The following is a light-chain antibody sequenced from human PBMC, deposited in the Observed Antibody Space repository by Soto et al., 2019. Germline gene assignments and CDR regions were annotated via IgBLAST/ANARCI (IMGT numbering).Light chain of an antibody. CDR2: GVS. CDR3: QQYGSSPLIT. J-gene: IGKJ5*01. Sequence: ESVLTQSPGTLALSPGERAALSCRASQRLSASDIAWYQQKPCQSPKFLIYGVSSRATGIPDRFSGSVSGTNFTLTISRLEPEDFAVYHCQQYGSSPLITFGQGTRLDIK. V-gene: IGKV3-20*01. CDR1: QRLSASD.